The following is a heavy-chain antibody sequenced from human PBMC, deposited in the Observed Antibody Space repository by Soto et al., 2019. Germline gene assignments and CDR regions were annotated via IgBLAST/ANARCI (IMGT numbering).Heavy chain of an antibody. CDR1: GFTFSSYA. CDR3: AKGVDIVVVPAADFQH. CDR2: ISGSGGST. D-gene: IGHD2-2*03. V-gene: IGHV3-23*01. Sequence: GGSLRLSCAASGFTFSSYAMSWVRQAPGKGLEWVSAISGSGGSTYYADSVKGRFTISRDNSKNTLYLQMNSLRAEDTAVYYCAKGVDIVVVPAADFQHWGQGTLVTVSS. J-gene: IGHJ1*01.